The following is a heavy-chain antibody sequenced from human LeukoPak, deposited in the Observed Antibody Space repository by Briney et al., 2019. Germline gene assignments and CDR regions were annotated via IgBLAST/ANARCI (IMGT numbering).Heavy chain of an antibody. CDR2: IIPIFGTA. D-gene: IGHD6-13*01. V-gene: IGHV1-69*05. CDR3: ARVGIAAGGLGYYYMDV. CDR1: GGTFSSYA. J-gene: IGHJ6*03. Sequence: ASVKVSCKASGGTFSSYAISWVRQAPGQGLEWMGGIIPIFGTANYAQKFQGRVTITTDESTSTAYMELSSLRSEDTAVYYCARVGIAAGGLGYYYMDVWGKGTTVIVSS.